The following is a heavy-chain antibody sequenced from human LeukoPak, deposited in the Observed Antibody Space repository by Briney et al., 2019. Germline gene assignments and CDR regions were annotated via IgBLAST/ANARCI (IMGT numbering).Heavy chain of an antibody. V-gene: IGHV1-46*01. D-gene: IGHD3-10*01. CDR1: GYTFTSYY. CDR3: ARGFKAYGSGSLDY. Sequence: ASVKVSCKASGYTFTSYYMHWVRQAPGQGLEWMGIINPSGGSTSYAQKFQGRVTMTRNTSISTAYMELSSLNSEDTAVYYCARGFKAYGSGSLDYWGQGTLVTVSS. CDR2: INPSGGST. J-gene: IGHJ4*02.